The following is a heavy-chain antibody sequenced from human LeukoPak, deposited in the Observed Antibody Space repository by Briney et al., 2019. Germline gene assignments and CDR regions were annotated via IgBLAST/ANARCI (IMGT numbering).Heavy chain of an antibody. CDR2: ISGSGGST. CDR1: GFTFSSYA. Sequence: GGSLRLSCAASGFTFSSYAMSWVRQAPGKGLEWVSAISGSGGSTYYADSVKGRFTISRDNAKNSLYLQMNSLRAEDTAVYYCARDRSGSCFHFDAFDIWGQGTMVTVSS. V-gene: IGHV3-23*01. CDR3: ARDRSGSCFHFDAFDI. J-gene: IGHJ3*02. D-gene: IGHD1-26*01.